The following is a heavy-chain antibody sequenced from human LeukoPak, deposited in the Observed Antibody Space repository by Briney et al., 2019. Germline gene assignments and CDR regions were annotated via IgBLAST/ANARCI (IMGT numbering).Heavy chain of an antibody. CDR2: IYYSGST. J-gene: IGHJ4*02. D-gene: IGHD3-16*01. V-gene: IGHV4-39*01. CDR1: GGSISSNNYY. Sequence: SETLSLTCTVAGGSISSNNYYRDWIRQPPVKGLEWIGTIYYSGSTYYNPSLKSRVTISVDTSKNQFSLKLSSVTAADTAVYYCADSAGDHFAYWGQGTVVTVSS. CDR3: ADSAGDHFAY.